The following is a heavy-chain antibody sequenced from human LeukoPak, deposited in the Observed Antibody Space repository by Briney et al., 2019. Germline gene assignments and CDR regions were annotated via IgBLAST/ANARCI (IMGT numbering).Heavy chain of an antibody. CDR1: GFTFSSYA. Sequence: GGSLRLSCAASGFTFSSYAMSWVRQAPGKGLKWVSAISGSGGSTYYADSVKGRFTISRDNSKNTLYLQMNSLRAEDTAVYYCATCRSGGKPYYFDYWGQGTLVTVSS. D-gene: IGHD2-15*01. CDR3: ATCRSGGKPYYFDY. CDR2: ISGSGGST. V-gene: IGHV3-23*01. J-gene: IGHJ4*02.